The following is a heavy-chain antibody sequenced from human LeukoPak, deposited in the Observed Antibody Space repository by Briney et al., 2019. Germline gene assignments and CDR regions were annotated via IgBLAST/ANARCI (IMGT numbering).Heavy chain of an antibody. CDR3: ARRSFCSGGSCSDFDY. D-gene: IGHD2-15*01. CDR2: IYPGDSDT. Sequence: GESLKISGKGSGYSFTSYWIGWVRQMPGKGLEWMGIIYPGDSDTRYSPSFQGQVTISADKSISTAYLQWSSLKASDTAMYYCARRSFCSGGSCSDFDYWGQGTLVTVSS. V-gene: IGHV5-51*01. CDR1: GYSFTSYW. J-gene: IGHJ4*02.